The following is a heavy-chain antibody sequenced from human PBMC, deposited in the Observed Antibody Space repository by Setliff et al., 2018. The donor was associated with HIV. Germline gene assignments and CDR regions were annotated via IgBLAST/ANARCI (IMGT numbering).Heavy chain of an antibody. V-gene: IGHV1-69*05. CDR3: ARDRGVYCISSSCYSPVDAFDI. CDR1: GGSFSSCA. CDR2: IIPIYGTA. Sequence: SVKVSCKASGGSFSSCAISWVRQAPGQGLEWMGGIIPIYGTANYAQKFQGRVTVTTDTSTSTAYTELRSLRSDDTAVYYCARDRGVYCISSSCYSPVDAFDIWGQGTMVTVSS. D-gene: IGHD2-2*01. J-gene: IGHJ3*02.